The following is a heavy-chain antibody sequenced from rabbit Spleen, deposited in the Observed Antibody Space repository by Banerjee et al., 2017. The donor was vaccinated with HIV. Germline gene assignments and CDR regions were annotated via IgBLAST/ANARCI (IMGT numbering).Heavy chain of an antibody. CDR2: IYAGDGST. CDR3: ARAYGSSWDWYDFNL. V-gene: IGHV1S45*01. CDR1: GFSFSLYNY. D-gene: IGHD4-2*01. J-gene: IGHJ4*01. Sequence: QQQLGESGGGLVQPEGSLTLTCTASGFSFSLYNYMCWVRQAPGKGLEWIGCIYAGDGSTYYANWAKGRFTISKTLSTTVTLQMTSLTVADTATYFCARAYGSSWDWYDFNLWGPGTLVTVS.